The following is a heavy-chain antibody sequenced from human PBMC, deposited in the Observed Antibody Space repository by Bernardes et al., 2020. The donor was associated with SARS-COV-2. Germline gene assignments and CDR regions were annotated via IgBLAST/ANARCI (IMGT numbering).Heavy chain of an antibody. CDR2: INHSGST. V-gene: IGHV4-34*01. J-gene: IGHJ4*02. D-gene: IGHD2-21*02. Sequence: SETLSLTCAVYGGSFSGYYWSWIRQPPGKGLEWIGEINHSGSTNYNPSLKSRVTISVDTSKNQFSLKLSSVTAADTAVYYCARMVGITVVTPGIGVDYWGQGTLVTVSS. CDR3: ARMVGITVVTPGIGVDY. CDR1: GGSFSGYY.